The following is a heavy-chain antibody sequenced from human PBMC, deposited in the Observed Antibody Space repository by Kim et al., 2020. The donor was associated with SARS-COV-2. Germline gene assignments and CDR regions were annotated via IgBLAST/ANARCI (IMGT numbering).Heavy chain of an antibody. Sequence: SVKVSCKASGGTFSSYAISWVRQAPGQGLEWMGGIIPIFGTANYAQKFQGRVTITADESTSTAYMELSSLRSEDTAVYYCARALYYYGSGSYLYYFDYWGQGTLVTVSS. D-gene: IGHD3-10*01. J-gene: IGHJ4*02. CDR2: IIPIFGTA. CDR3: ARALYYYGSGSYLYYFDY. CDR1: GGTFSSYA. V-gene: IGHV1-69*13.